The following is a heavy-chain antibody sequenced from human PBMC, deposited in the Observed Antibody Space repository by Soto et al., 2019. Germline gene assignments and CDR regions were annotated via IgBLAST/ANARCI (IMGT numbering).Heavy chain of an antibody. CDR3: AKDILKLELRVCAFAI. J-gene: IGHJ3*02. V-gene: IGHV3-9*01. D-gene: IGHD1-7*01. CDR1: GFTFDDYA. CDR2: ISWNSGSI. Sequence: PGGSLRLSCAASGFTFDDYAMHWVRQAPGKGLEWVSGISWNSGSIGYADSVKGRFTISRDNAKNSLYLQMNSLRAEDTALYYCAKDILKLELRVCAFAIWGQGTMVTVSS.